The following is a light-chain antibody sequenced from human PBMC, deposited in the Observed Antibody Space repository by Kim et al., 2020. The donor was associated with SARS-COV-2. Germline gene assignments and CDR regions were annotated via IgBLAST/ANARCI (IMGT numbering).Light chain of an antibody. CDR2: GNS. Sequence: GTISCTGSSSNIGAGYDVHWYQQLPGTAPKLLIYGNSNRPSGVPDRFSGSKSGTSASLAITGLQAEDEADYYCQSYDSSLSGSRVFGRGTQLTVL. CDR1: SSNIGAGYD. CDR3: QSYDSSLSGSRV. J-gene: IGLJ2*01. V-gene: IGLV1-40*01.